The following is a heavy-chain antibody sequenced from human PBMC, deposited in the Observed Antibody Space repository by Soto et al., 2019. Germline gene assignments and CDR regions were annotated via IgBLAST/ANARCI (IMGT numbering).Heavy chain of an antibody. Sequence: PGESLKXSCKGSGYXFTSYWIGWVRQMPGKGLEWMGIIYPGDSDTRYSPSFQGQVTISADKSISTAYLQWSSLKASDTAMYYCARHRPFGDYGDYYGMDVWGQGTTVTAP. D-gene: IGHD4-17*01. CDR1: GYXFTSYW. CDR3: ARHRPFGDYGDYYGMDV. J-gene: IGHJ6*02. CDR2: IYPGDSDT. V-gene: IGHV5-51*01.